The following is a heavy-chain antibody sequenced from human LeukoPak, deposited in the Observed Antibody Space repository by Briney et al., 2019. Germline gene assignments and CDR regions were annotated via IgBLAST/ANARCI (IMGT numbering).Heavy chain of an antibody. V-gene: IGHV3-23*01. CDR2: ISDSGGST. Sequence: GGSLRLSCAVSGITLNNYGMTWVRQAPGKGLEWVAGISDSGGSTKYADSVKGRFTISRDNPENTLYLQMNSLRAEDTAVYFCAKRGVVIRVILVGFHKEAYYFESWGQGALVTVSS. CDR1: GITLNNYG. CDR3: AKRGVVIRVILVGFHKEAYYFES. J-gene: IGHJ4*02. D-gene: IGHD3/OR15-3a*01.